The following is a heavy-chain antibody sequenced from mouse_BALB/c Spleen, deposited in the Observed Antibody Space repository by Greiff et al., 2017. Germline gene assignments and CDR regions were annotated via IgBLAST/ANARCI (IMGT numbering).Heavy chain of an antibody. J-gene: IGHJ4*01. CDR3: ARDYYYGSCSYAMDY. D-gene: IGHD1-1*01. V-gene: IGHV5-6-5*01. Sequence: EVQGVESGGGLVKPGGSLKLSCAASGFTFSSYAMSWVRQTPEKRLEWVASISSGGSTYYPDSVKGRFTISRDNARNILYLQMSSLRSEDTAMYYCARDYYYGSCSYAMDYWGQGTSVTVSS. CDR1: GFTFSSYA. CDR2: ISSGGST.